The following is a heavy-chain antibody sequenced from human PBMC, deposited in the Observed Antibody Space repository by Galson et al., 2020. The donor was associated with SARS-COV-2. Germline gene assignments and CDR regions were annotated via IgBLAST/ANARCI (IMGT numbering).Heavy chain of an antibody. J-gene: IGHJ5*02. CDR2: IYYSGST. Sequence: SETLSLTCTVSGGSISSYYWSWIRQPPGKGLEWIGYIYYSGSTNYNPSLKSRVTISVDTSKNQFSLKLSSVTAADTAVYYCARPVPHYDILTGYLEGWFDPWGQGTLVTVSS. CDR3: ARPVPHYDILTGYLEGWFDP. CDR1: GGSISSYY. V-gene: IGHV4-59*13. D-gene: IGHD3-9*01.